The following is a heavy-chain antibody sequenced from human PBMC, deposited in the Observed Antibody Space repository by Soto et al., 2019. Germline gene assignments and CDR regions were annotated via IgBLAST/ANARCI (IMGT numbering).Heavy chain of an antibody. J-gene: IGHJ4*02. CDR1: GFTFSTFW. D-gene: IGHD6-19*01. Sequence: EVQLVESGGGLVQPGGSLRLSCAASGFTFSTFWMHWVRQAPGKGLVWVSRIKSDGSVTSYADSVKGRFTISRDNAKNMLYLQMNILRAEDTAVYYCARDVNEYDSGWGDFWGQGTLVTVSS. V-gene: IGHV3-74*01. CDR3: ARDVNEYDSGWGDF. CDR2: IKSDGSVT.